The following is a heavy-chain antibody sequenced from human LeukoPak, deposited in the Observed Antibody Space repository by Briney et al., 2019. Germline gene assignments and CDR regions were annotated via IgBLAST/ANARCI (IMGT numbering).Heavy chain of an antibody. CDR3: ARHPLPVDYFQH. CDR2: IYYSGGT. CDR1: GGSISSYY. D-gene: IGHD4-23*01. Sequence: SETLSLTCTVSGGSISSYYWSWIRQPPGKGLEWIGYIYYSGGTNYNPSLKSRVTISVDTSKNQFSLKLSSVTAADTAVYYCARHPLPVDYFQHWGQGTLVTVSS. V-gene: IGHV4-59*08. J-gene: IGHJ1*01.